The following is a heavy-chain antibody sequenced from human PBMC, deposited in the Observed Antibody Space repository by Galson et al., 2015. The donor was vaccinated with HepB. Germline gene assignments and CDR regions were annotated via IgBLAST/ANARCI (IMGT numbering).Heavy chain of an antibody. CDR3: ARVYRGSSWYYFDY. CDR1: W. CDR2: IYHSGST. J-gene: IGHJ4*02. D-gene: IGHD6-13*01. V-gene: IGHV4-4*02. Sequence: WWSWVRQPPGKGLEWIGEIYHSGSTNYNPSLKSRVTISVDKSKNQFSLKLSSVTAADTAVYYCARVYRGSSWYYFDYWGQGTLVTASS.